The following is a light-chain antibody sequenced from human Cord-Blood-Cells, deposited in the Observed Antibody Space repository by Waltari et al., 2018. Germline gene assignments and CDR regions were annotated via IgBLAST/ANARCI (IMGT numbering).Light chain of an antibody. CDR2: AAS. CDR3: QQSYSTPWT. CDR1: QSISSY. V-gene: IGKV1-39*01. J-gene: IGKJ1*01. Sequence: IQMTQSTSSLSASVGDRVTNTCPASQSISSYLNWNQQKPGKTPKLLIYAASSLQSGVPSRFSGSGSGTDFTLTISSLQPEDFATYYCQQSYSTPWTFGQGTKVEIK.